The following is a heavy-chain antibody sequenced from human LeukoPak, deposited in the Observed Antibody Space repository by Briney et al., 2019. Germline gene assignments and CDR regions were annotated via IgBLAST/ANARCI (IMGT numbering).Heavy chain of an antibody. V-gene: IGHV3-30*18. CDR3: AKRTSTWFDP. Sequence: GGSLRLSCAASEFTFSSYGMHWVRQAPGKGLEWVAVISYDGSNKYYADSVKGRFTISRDNSKNTLYLQMNSLRAEDTAVYYCAKRTSTWFDPWGQGTLVTVSS. CDR2: ISYDGSNK. J-gene: IGHJ5*02. CDR1: EFTFSSYG.